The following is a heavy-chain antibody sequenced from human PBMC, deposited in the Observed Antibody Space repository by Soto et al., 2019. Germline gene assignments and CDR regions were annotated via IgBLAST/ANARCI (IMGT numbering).Heavy chain of an antibody. Sequence: GGSPRLSCAASGFTFSSYGMHWVRQAPGKGLQWVAIVWSDGSTKYYADSVKGRFTISRDNSKNTLFLQMNSLRAEDTAVYYCASGSEAWGHDAFDIWGQGTMVTVSS. CDR1: GFTFSSYG. V-gene: IGHV3-33*01. J-gene: IGHJ3*02. D-gene: IGHD3-16*01. CDR2: VWSDGSTK. CDR3: ASGSEAWGHDAFDI.